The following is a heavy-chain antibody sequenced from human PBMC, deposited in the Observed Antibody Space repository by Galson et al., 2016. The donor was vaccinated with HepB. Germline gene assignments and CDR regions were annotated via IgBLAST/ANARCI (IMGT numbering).Heavy chain of an antibody. CDR2: INPSGGAT. D-gene: IGHD4-23*01. CDR3: ARDSVLDFGGNFDY. V-gene: IGHV1-46*01. Sequence: SVKVSCKASGYSFTTFYMHWVRQAPGQGLEWMGIINPSGGATSYAQKFQGRVTLTRDTSTSTVYMELSSLTSEDTAVYYCARDSVLDFGGNFDYGGQGTLVTVSS. J-gene: IGHJ4*02. CDR1: GYSFTTFY.